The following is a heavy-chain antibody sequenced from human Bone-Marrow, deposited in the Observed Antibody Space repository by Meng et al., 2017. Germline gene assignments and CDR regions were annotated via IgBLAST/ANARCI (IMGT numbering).Heavy chain of an antibody. V-gene: IGHV4-31*01. J-gene: IGHJ4*02. CDR2: IYYSGST. CDR3: ARWAPSSRTFDY. CDR1: GCASSSGGYY. D-gene: IGHD6-13*01. Sequence: QVTLHASSHGMGYAFPSLSITCTVSGCASSSGGYYWCWIRQHAGKGLGWIGYIYYSGSTYYNPSLKILVTLSVDTSKNQFSLKLSSVSAADTAVYYCARWAPSSRTFDYWGQGTLVTVSS.